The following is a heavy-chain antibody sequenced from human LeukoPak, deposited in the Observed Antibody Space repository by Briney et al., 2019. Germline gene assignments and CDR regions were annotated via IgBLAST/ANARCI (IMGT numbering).Heavy chain of an antibody. V-gene: IGHV3-48*01. Sequence: GGPLRLSCAASGFTFSNYGMNWVRQAPGKGLEWVSYISGTRSTIYAESVKGRFTISRDNAKNSVYLQMNSLRAEDTAMYYCARDRANYYFDYWGQGTLVTVSS. J-gene: IGHJ4*02. CDR1: GFTFSNYG. CDR3: ARDRANYYFDY. CDR2: ISGTRSTI. D-gene: IGHD3-10*01.